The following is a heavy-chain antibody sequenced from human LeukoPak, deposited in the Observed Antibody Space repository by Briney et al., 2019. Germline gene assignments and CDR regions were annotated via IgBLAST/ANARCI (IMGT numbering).Heavy chain of an antibody. CDR2: ISATGGTI. CDR3: ARGPYGSGTYNNLYFDY. Sequence: GGSLRLSCAASGFTVSSNHMSWVRQAPGKGLEWVSYISATGGTIYYADSVKGRFTISRDNSKNTLYLQMNSLRAEDTAVFYCARGPYGSGTYNNLYFDYWGQGTLVTVSS. CDR1: GFTVSSNH. D-gene: IGHD3-10*01. J-gene: IGHJ4*02. V-gene: IGHV3-48*01.